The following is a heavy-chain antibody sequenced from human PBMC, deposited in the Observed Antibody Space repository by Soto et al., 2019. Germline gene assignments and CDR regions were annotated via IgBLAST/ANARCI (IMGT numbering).Heavy chain of an antibody. CDR3: KCSGWPKPEQYFQH. D-gene: IGHD6-19*01. J-gene: IGHJ1*01. V-gene: IGHV3-48*01. CDR1: GFTFSSYS. Sequence: PGGSLRLSCAASGFTFSSYSMNWVRQAPGKGLEWVSYISSSSSTIYYADSVKGRFTISRDNAKNSLYLQMNSLRAEDTAVYYCKCSGWPKPEQYFQHWGQGTLVTVSS. CDR2: ISSSSSTI.